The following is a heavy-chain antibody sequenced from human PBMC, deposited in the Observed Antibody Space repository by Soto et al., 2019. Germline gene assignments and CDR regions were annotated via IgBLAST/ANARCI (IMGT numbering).Heavy chain of an antibody. J-gene: IGHJ6*02. V-gene: IGHV3-21*01. CDR2: ISSSSSYI. D-gene: IGHD3-16*01. CDR1: GFTFSSYS. CDR3: ARVQQLAWGRYYYGMDV. Sequence: GGSLRLSCAASGFTFSSYSMNWVRQAPGKGLEWVSSISSSSSYIYYADSVKGRFTISRDNSKNTLYLQMNSLRAEDTAVYYCARVQQLAWGRYYYGMDVWGQGTTVTVSS.